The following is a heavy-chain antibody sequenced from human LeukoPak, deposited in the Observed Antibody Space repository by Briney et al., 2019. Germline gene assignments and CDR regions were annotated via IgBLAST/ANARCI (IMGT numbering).Heavy chain of an antibody. CDR1: GYTFTSYG. D-gene: IGHD5-18*01. CDR3: ARVDRWLQIYNWFDP. J-gene: IGHJ5*02. V-gene: IGHV1-2*02. Sequence: ASVKVSCKASGYTFTSYGISWVRQAPGQGLEWMGWINPNSGGTNYAQKFQGRVTMTRDTSISTAYMELSRLRSDDTAVYYCARVDRWLQIYNWFDPWGQGTLVTVSS. CDR2: INPNSGGT.